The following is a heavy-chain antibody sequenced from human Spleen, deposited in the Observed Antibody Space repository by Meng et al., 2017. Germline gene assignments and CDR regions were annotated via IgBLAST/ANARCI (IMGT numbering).Heavy chain of an antibody. CDR2: ITTNGDIP. V-gene: IGHV3-64*01. CDR1: GFTFSGFP. D-gene: IGHD3-3*01. J-gene: IGHJ5*02. Sequence: GGSLRLSCAASGFTFSGFPMHWVRQAPGKGLEYVASITTNGDIPWYSNSVTGRFTISRDNSKNTLYLQMGSLRAEDMAVYYCARGWDFWSGYSNWFDPWGQGVLVTVSS. CDR3: ARGWDFWSGYSNWFDP.